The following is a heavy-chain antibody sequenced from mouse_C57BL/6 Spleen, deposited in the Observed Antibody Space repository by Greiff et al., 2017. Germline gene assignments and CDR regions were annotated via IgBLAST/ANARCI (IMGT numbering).Heavy chain of an antibody. CDR2: ISDGGSYT. CDR3: ARGRLYYSLFDY. J-gene: IGHJ2*01. D-gene: IGHD2-12*01. CDR1: GFTFSSYA. Sequence: EVMLVESGGGLVKPGGSLKLSCAASGFTFSSYAMSWVRQTPEKRLEWVATISDGGSYTYYPDNVKGRFTISRDNAKNNLYLQMSHLKSEDTAMYYCARGRLYYSLFDYWGQGTTLTVSS. V-gene: IGHV5-4*03.